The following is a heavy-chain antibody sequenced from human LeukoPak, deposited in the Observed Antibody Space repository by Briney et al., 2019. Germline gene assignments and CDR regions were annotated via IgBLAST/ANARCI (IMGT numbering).Heavy chain of an antibody. V-gene: IGHV5-51*01. J-gene: IGHJ3*02. CDR3: ATLSQGAPGAFDI. CDR1: GYSFTNNW. Sequence: GESLKISCKGSGYSFTNNWIGWVRQMPGKGLEWMGITYPGDSNTRYSPSFQGQVTISADKSISTAYLQWSSLKASDTAMYYCATLSQGAPGAFDIWGQGTMVTVSS. D-gene: IGHD3-10*01. CDR2: TYPGDSNT.